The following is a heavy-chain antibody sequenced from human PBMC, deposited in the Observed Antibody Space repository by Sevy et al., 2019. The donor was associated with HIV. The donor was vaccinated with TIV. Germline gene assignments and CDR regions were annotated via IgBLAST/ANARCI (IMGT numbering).Heavy chain of an antibody. J-gene: IGHJ6*02. Sequence: GASLKISCKGSLYSFSNYWIGWVRQMPGKGLEWMGIIYPSDSDTRYSPSFQGQVTISADKSINTAYLQWSSLKASDTAMYYCARGARGTLPAYYYYGMDVWGQGTMVTVSS. CDR1: LYSFSNYW. CDR2: IYPSDSDT. D-gene: IGHD1-1*01. V-gene: IGHV5-51*01. CDR3: ARGARGTLPAYYYYGMDV.